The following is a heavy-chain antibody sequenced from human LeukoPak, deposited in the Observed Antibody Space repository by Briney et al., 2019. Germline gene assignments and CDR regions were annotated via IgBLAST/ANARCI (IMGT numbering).Heavy chain of an antibody. D-gene: IGHD3-22*01. CDR3: ARGSSGAGYYFDY. J-gene: IGHJ4*02. V-gene: IGHV3-21*01. Sequence: GGSLRLSCAASGFTFSDYSLSWVRQAPGKGLEWVSSISSSRNYKYYSDSVKGRFTISTDNAKYSLDLQMNSLRVKDTALYYCARGSSGAGYYFDYWGLGTLVTVSS. CDR1: GFTFSDYS. CDR2: ISSSRNYK.